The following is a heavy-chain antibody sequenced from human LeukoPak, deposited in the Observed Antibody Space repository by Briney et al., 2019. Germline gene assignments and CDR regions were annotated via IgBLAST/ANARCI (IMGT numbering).Heavy chain of an antibody. CDR1: SGSISSYY. Sequence: SETLSLTCTVSSGSISSYYWSWIRQPPGKGLEWIGYIYYSGNTNYNPSLKSRLTMSVDTSKNQFSLKLSSVTAADTAVYYCARDDGGYGNWGQGTLVTVSS. V-gene: IGHV4-59*01. CDR2: IYYSGNT. CDR3: ARDDGGYGN. D-gene: IGHD5-12*01. J-gene: IGHJ4*02.